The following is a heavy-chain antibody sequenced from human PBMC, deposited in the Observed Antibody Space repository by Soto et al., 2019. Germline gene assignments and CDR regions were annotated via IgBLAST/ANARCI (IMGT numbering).Heavy chain of an antibody. CDR2: INPKSGGT. V-gene: IGHV1-2*02. D-gene: IGHD5-12*01. Sequence: SLKVSCKASGYTFTGYYMHWVRQAPGQGLEWMGWINPKSGGTNYAQKFQGRVTMTRDTSISTAYMELSRLRSADTAVYYCARVVWLLAGMDVWGQGTTVTVSS. CDR1: GYTFTGYY. CDR3: ARVVWLLAGMDV. J-gene: IGHJ6*02.